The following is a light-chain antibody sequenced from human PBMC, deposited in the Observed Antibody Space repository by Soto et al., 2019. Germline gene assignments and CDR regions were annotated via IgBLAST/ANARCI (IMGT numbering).Light chain of an antibody. CDR3: QQSYNTPIT. Sequence: DIQMTQSPSSLSASVGDRVTITCQASQDIGNYLKWYQQRPGKAPKLLIYAASSLQSGVPSRFSGSGSGTDFTLTIRSLQPEDFATYYCQQSYNTPITFGQGTRLEIK. J-gene: IGKJ5*01. CDR1: QDIGNY. CDR2: AAS. V-gene: IGKV1-39*01.